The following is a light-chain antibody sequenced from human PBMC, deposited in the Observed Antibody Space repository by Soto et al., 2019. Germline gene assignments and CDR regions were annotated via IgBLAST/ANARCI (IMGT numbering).Light chain of an antibody. CDR2: DAS. CDR1: QNVSTY. CDR3: QQRTNWLT. J-gene: IGKJ3*01. Sequence: EIVLTQSPATLSLSTGERVTLSCRASQNVSTYLAWYQQKPGQAPRLLIYDASDRATGIPARFSGSGSGTDFTLTISSLEPEDFAVYYCQQRTNWLTFGPGTNVDIK. V-gene: IGKV3-11*01.